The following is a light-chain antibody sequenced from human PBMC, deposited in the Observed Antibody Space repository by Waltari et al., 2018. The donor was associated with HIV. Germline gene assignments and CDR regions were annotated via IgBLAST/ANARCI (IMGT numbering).Light chain of an antibody. CDR3: SSFAGSNTVV. V-gene: IGLV2-8*01. CDR1: SDDIGGYNY. CDR2: EVN. Sequence: QSALTQPPSASGSLGQSVTISCSGTSDDIGGYNYVFWYQQYPAKAPNLLIYEVNKRPSGGPYRFSGSKSRNTASLTVSGLQAEDEAHYFCSSFAGSNTVVFGGGTKLTVL. J-gene: IGLJ2*01.